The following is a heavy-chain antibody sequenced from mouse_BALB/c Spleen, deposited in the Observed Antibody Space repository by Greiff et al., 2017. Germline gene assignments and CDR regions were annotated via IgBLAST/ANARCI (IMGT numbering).Heavy chain of an antibody. J-gene: IGHJ3*01. Sequence: EVKLMESGGGLVKPGGSLKLSCAASGFAFSSYDMSWVRQTPEKRLEWVAYISSGGGSTYYPDTVKGRFTISRDNAKNTLYLQMSSLKSEDTAMYYCARGGYGYTWFAYWGQGTLVTVSA. CDR2: ISSGGGST. D-gene: IGHD2-2*01. V-gene: IGHV5-12-1*01. CDR1: GFAFSSYD. CDR3: ARGGYGYTWFAY.